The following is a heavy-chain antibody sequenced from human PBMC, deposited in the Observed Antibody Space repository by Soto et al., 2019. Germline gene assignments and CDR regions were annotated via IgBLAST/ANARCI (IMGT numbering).Heavy chain of an antibody. J-gene: IGHJ6*02. Sequence: ETLSLTCTVSGGSISHFYWSWVRQPPGKGLEWIGYISYSGSTSYNPSLKSRLIISVDTSQNQVSLKLASVTAADTAVYYCLTQGFGPLHGLVDVWGQGTTVTVSS. CDR2: ISYSGST. CDR3: LTQGFGPLHGLVDV. V-gene: IGHV4-59*08. D-gene: IGHD3-10*01. CDR1: GGSISHFY.